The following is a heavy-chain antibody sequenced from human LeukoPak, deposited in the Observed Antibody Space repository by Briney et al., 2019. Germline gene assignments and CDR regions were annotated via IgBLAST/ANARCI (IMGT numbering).Heavy chain of an antibody. CDR3: ARENDILTGYSAELDY. V-gene: IGHV3-21*01. D-gene: IGHD3-9*01. CDR2: ISSTSSYI. CDR1: GSTFSTYS. Sequence: PGGSLRLSCAASGSTFSTYSMNWVRQAPGKGLEWVSSISSTSSYIYYADSVKGRFTISRDNANNSLYLQMNSLRAEDTALYYCARENDILTGYSAELDYWGQGTLVTVSS. J-gene: IGHJ4*02.